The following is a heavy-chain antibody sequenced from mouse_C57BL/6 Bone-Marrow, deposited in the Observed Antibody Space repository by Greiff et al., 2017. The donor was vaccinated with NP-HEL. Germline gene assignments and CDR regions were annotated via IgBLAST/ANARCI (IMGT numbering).Heavy chain of an antibody. Sequence: QVQLKQPGAELVRPGTSVKLSCKASGYTFTSYWMHWVKQRPGQGLEWIGVIDPSDSYTNYNQKFKGKATLTVDTSSSTAYMQLSSLTSEDSAVYYCARKLGQGYAMDYWGQGTSVTVSS. CDR2: IDPSDSYT. V-gene: IGHV1-59*01. J-gene: IGHJ4*01. D-gene: IGHD4-1*01. CDR1: GYTFTSYW. CDR3: ARKLGQGYAMDY.